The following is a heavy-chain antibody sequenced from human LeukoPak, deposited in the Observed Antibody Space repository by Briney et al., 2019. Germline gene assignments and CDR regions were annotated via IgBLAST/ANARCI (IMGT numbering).Heavy chain of an antibody. Sequence: GGSLRLSCAVSGFTVSSINMSWVRQAPGKGLEWVSLIYSGGRTYYADSVKGRFTISRDNSKNTLYLQMNSLRAEDTAVYYCARALTGTRISSYWGQGTLVTVSS. D-gene: IGHD1-20*01. CDR3: ARALTGTRISSY. V-gene: IGHV3-66*01. J-gene: IGHJ4*02. CDR2: IYSGGRT. CDR1: GFTVSSIN.